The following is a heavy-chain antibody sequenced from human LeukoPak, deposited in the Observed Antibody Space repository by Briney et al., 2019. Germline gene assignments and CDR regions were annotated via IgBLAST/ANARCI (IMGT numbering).Heavy chain of an antibody. D-gene: IGHD6-19*01. CDR3: ASSSSGWYGEYYFDY. CDR1: GFTFSDYY. Sequence: PGGSLRLSCAASGFTFSDYYMFWIRQAPGKGLEWVSYISSSGSTKYYADSVKGRFTISRDNAKNSLYLQMNSLRAEDTAVYYCASSSSGWYGEYYFDYWGQGTLVTVSS. CDR2: ISSSGSTK. V-gene: IGHV3-11*01. J-gene: IGHJ4*02.